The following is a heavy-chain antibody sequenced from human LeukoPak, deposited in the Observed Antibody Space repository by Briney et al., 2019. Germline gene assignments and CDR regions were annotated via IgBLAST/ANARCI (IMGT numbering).Heavy chain of an antibody. Sequence: ASVKVSCKASGYTFTGYYMHWVRQAPGQGLEWMGWINPNSGGTNYAQKFQGRVTMTRDTSISTAYMELSRLRSDDTAVYYCAREPTYYYDSSGYYRVGEFDYWGQGTLVTVSS. CDR1: GYTFTGYY. D-gene: IGHD3-22*01. J-gene: IGHJ4*02. CDR3: AREPTYYYDSSGYYRVGEFDY. V-gene: IGHV1-2*02. CDR2: INPNSGGT.